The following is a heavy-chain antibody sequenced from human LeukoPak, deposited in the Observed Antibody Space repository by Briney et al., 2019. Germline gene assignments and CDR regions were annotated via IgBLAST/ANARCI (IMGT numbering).Heavy chain of an antibody. CDR2: IYYSGST. CDR1: GGSISSGDYY. J-gene: IGHJ4*02. D-gene: IGHD6-13*01. CDR3: ARAPAAGIDWVLQP. Sequence: SQTLSLTCTVSGGSISSGDYYWSWIRQPPGKGLEWIGYIYYSGSTYYNPSLKGRVTISVDTSKNQFSLKLSSVTAADTAVYYCARAPAAGIDWVLQPWGQGTLVTVSS. V-gene: IGHV4-30-4*01.